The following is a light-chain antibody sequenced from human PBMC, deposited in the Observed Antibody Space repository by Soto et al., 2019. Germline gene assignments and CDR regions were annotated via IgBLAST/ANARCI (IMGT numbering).Light chain of an antibody. CDR3: QQYNNWPRAT. V-gene: IGKV3-15*01. CDR1: QSISSN. CDR2: RTS. J-gene: IGKJ4*01. Sequence: EIVMTQSPATLSVSPGERATLSCRASQSISSNLAWYQQKPGQAPRLLMFRTSSRATGFPARFSGSGSGTEFNLTIRSLQSEDFGVYYCQQYNNWPRATFGGGTKVEI.